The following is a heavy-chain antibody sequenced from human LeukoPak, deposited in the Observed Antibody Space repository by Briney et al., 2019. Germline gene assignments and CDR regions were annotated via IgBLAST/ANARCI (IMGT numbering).Heavy chain of an antibody. CDR3: ARARGRFRIVGATGYDAFDI. D-gene: IGHD1-26*01. V-gene: IGHV1-46*01. CDR2: INPSGGST. J-gene: IGHJ3*02. CDR1: GYTFTGYY. Sequence: VASVKVSCKASGYTFTGYYMHWVRQAPGQGLEWMGIINPSGGSTSYTQKFQGRVTMTRDMSTSTVYMELSSLRSEDTAVYYCARARGRFRIVGATGYDAFDIWGQGTMVTVSS.